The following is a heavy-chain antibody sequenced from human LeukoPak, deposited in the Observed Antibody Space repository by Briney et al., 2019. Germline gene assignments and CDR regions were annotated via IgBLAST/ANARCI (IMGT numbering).Heavy chain of an antibody. Sequence: PSETLSLTCTVSGGSISSYYWSWIRQPPGKGLEWIGYIYYSGSTNYNPSLKSRVTISVDTSKNQFSLKLSSVTAAGTAVYYCAREYSSSWFDYWGQGTLVTVSS. CDR1: GGSISSYY. V-gene: IGHV4-59*01. J-gene: IGHJ4*02. D-gene: IGHD6-13*01. CDR3: AREYSSSWFDY. CDR2: IYYSGST.